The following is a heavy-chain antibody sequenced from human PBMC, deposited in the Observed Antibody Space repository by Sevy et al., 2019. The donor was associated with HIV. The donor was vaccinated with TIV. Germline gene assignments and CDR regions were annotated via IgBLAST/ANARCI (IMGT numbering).Heavy chain of an antibody. D-gene: IGHD6-19*01. J-gene: IGHJ4*02. Sequence: ASVKVSCKASVGTLSSYGISWVRQAPGQGPEWVGGSNPILGTVNYAQKFQGRVTITADESTKKAYMELSSLGSEDTAVYYCARGGGNGWYYFDYWGQETLVTVSS. CDR3: ARGGGNGWYYFDY. V-gene: IGHV1-69*13. CDR1: VGTLSSYG. CDR2: SNPILGTV.